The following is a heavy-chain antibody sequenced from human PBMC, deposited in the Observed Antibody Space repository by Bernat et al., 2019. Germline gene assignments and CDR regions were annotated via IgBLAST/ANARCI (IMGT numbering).Heavy chain of an antibody. D-gene: IGHD3-22*01. J-gene: IGHJ3*02. V-gene: IGHV1-2*04. Sequence: QVQLVQSGAEVKKPGSSVKVSCKASGGTFSSYAISWVRQAPGQGLEWMGGIIPNSGGTNYAQKFQGWVTMTRDTSISTAYMELSRLRSDDTAVYYCARGAYYYDSSGYPGAFDIWGQGTMVTVSS. CDR3: ARGAYYYDSSGYPGAFDI. CDR1: GGTFSSYA. CDR2: IIPNSGGT.